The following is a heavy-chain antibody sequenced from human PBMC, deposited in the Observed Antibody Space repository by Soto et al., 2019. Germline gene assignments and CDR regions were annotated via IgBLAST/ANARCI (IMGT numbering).Heavy chain of an antibody. CDR3: ARDQPHNYYYYGTDV. V-gene: IGHV1-46*01. CDR1: RYTFTNFY. J-gene: IGHJ6*02. CDR2: INPSGGST. Sequence: GSSVKVSCKASRYTFTNFYIHWLRQAPGQGLEWMGIINPSGGSTTYPQKFQGRVTMTRDTSTSTVHMELITLRSEDTAVYYCARDQPHNYYYYGTDVWGQGTTVTVSS.